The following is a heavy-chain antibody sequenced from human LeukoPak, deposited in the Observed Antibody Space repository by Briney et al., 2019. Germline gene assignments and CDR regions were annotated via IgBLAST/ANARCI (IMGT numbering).Heavy chain of an antibody. J-gene: IGHJ6*04. CDR1: GFTFSTYN. D-gene: IGHD3/OR15-3a*01. CDR2: ISSGGNYI. CDR3: ARESGFWTASGVGRPLDV. V-gene: IGHV3-21*01. Sequence: GGSLRLTCAASGFTFSTYNMNWVSQAPGKGLEWVASISSGGNYIYQSESVKGRFTISRDNAKNSLYLQMNSLRAEDTAVYYCARESGFWTASGVGRPLDVWGKGTTVTVSS.